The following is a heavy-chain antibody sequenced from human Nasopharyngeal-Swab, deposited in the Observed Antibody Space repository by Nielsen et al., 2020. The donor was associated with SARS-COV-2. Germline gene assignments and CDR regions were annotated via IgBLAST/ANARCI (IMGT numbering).Heavy chain of an antibody. D-gene: IGHD3-22*01. CDR3: AKVGQEYYYDSSGYYLDWFDP. Sequence: GESLKISCAASGFTFSSYEMNWVRQAPGKGLEWVSYISSSGSTTYYADSVKGRFTISRDNSKNTLYLQMNSLRAEDTAVYYCAKVGQEYYYDSSGYYLDWFDPWGQGTLVTVSS. J-gene: IGHJ5*02. CDR2: ISSSGSTT. V-gene: IGHV3-48*03. CDR1: GFTFSSYE.